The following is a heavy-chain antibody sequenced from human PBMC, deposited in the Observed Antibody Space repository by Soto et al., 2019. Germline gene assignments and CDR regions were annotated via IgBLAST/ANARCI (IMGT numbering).Heavy chain of an antibody. CDR2: ILSDEINK. V-gene: IGHV3-30-3*01. CDR3: AIIATSGGGDAFDI. D-gene: IGHD6-13*01. Sequence: QVQLVESGGGVVQPGRSLRLSCAASGFTFSNYAMHWVRQAPGKGLEWVAAILSDEINKYSADSVKGRFTISRDNSKXTXXLQMNSLRPEDTAVYYCAIIATSGGGDAFDIWGQGTMVTVSS. CDR1: GFTFSNYA. J-gene: IGHJ3*02.